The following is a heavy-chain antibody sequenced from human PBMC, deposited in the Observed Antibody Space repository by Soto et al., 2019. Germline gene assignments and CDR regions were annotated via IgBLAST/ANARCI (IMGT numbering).Heavy chain of an antibody. Sequence: GGSRRLSCAASGFTFRSFTMNWVRQAPGKGLEWVSTISSNSAYIYYTDALRGRFTISRDNAKNSLHLQMNSLRAEDTAVYYCTRDASRDSSAGGWFDPWGPGT. CDR1: GFTFRSFT. CDR2: ISSNSAYI. J-gene: IGHJ5*02. V-gene: IGHV3-21*01. D-gene: IGHD6-13*01. CDR3: TRDASRDSSAGGWFDP.